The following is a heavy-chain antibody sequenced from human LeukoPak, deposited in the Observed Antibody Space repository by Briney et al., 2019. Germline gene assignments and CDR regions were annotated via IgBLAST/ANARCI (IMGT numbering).Heavy chain of an antibody. CDR2: INPNSGGT. V-gene: IGHV1-2*02. CDR3: ARPAAGMAAGINWFDP. CDR1: GYTFTGYY. D-gene: IGHD6-13*01. Sequence: GASVKVSCKASGYTFTGYYMHWVRQAPGQGLEWMGWINPNSGGTNYAQKFQGRVTMTRDTSISTAYMELSRLRSDDTAVYYCARPAAGMAAGINWFDPWGQGTLVTVSS. J-gene: IGHJ5*02.